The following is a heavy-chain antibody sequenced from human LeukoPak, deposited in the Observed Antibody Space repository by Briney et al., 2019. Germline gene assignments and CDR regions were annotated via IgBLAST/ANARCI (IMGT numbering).Heavy chain of an antibody. V-gene: IGHV3-21*04. CDR1: GFTFSSYS. D-gene: IGHD3-10*01. Sequence: GGSLRLSCAASGFTFSSYSMNWVRQAPGKGLEWVSSISSSSSYIYYADSVKGRFTISRDNAKNSLYLQMNSLRAQDTAVYYCARDMRVGELFPPNYYYYGMDVWGQGTTVTVSS. CDR2: ISSSSSYI. J-gene: IGHJ6*02. CDR3: ARDMRVGELFPPNYYYYGMDV.